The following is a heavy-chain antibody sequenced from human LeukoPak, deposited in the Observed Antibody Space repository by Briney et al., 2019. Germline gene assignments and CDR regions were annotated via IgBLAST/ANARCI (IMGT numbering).Heavy chain of an antibody. CDR3: AREPTLDPRRRSGYYGSGSYLFDY. V-gene: IGHV4-59*01. CDR1: GGSISSYY. CDR2: IYYSGST. Sequence: SETLSLTCTVSGGSISSYYWSWIRQPPGKGLEWIGYIYYSGSTNYNPSLKSRVTISVDTPKNQFSLKLSSVTAADTAVYYCAREPTLDPRRRSGYYGSGSYLFDYWGQGTLVTVSS. J-gene: IGHJ4*02. D-gene: IGHD3-10*01.